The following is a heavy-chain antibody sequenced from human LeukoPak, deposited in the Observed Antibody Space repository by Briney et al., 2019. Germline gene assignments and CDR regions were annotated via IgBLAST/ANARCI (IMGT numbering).Heavy chain of an antibody. J-gene: IGHJ4*02. D-gene: IGHD4-23*01. CDR2: ISYDGDKQ. Sequence: PGGSLRLSCAATGFTFNTFAMHWVRQAPGKWLEWLGLISYDGDKQIYPASVKGRFSFSRDNAENSLYLQMNSLRAEDTAVFYCARNPTVVTPLGSGVHFDYWGQGTLVTVSS. CDR1: GFTFNTFA. V-gene: IGHV3-30-3*01. CDR3: ARNPTVVTPLGSGVHFDY.